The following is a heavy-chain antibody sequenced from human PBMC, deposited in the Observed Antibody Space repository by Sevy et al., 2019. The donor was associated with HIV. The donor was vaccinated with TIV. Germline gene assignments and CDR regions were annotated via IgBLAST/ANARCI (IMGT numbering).Heavy chain of an antibody. CDR2: IYPGDSDT. Sequence: GESLKISCKGSGYSFTSYWIGWVRQMPGKGLEWMGIIYPGDSDTRYSPSFQGQVPISADKSISTAYLQWSSLKASDTAMYYCARQVPSYYYDSSGYYYLNWFDPWGQGTLVTVSS. D-gene: IGHD3-22*01. CDR1: GYSFTSYW. J-gene: IGHJ5*02. CDR3: ARQVPSYYYDSSGYYYLNWFDP. V-gene: IGHV5-51*01.